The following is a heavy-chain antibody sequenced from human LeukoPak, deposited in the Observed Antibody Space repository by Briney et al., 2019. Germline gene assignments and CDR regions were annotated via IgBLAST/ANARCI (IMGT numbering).Heavy chain of an antibody. Sequence: ASVKVSCKASGYTFTSYAMNWVRQAPGQGLEWMGWINTNTGNPTYAQGFTGRFVFSLDTSVSTAYLQISSLRAEDTAVYYCARDVPVDTAMVSDYWGQGTLVTVSS. CDR3: ARDVPVDTAMVSDY. D-gene: IGHD5-18*01. J-gene: IGHJ4*02. V-gene: IGHV7-4-1*02. CDR2: INTNTGNP. CDR1: GYTFTSYA.